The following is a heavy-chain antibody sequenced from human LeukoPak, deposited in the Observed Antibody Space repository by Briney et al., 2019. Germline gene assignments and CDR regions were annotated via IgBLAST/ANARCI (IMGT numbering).Heavy chain of an antibody. Sequence: GESLKISCKGSGYSFTNYWIGWVRQMPGKGLEWMGFIYPSDSNTRYSPSFQGQVTISADKSISTAYLQWSSLKASDTAMYYCARPAAAGTISAFDIWGQGTMVTVSS. J-gene: IGHJ3*02. CDR2: IYPSDSNT. CDR3: ARPAAAGTISAFDI. D-gene: IGHD6-13*01. CDR1: GYSFTNYW. V-gene: IGHV5-51*01.